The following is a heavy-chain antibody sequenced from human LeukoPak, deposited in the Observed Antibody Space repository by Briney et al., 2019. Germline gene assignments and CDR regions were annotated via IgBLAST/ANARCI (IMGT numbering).Heavy chain of an antibody. Sequence: PGGSLRLSCAASGFTFSSYSMNWVRQAPGKGLEWVSSISSSSSYIYYADSVKGRFTISRDNAKNSLYLQMNSLRAEDTAVYYCARGSGAYYYYMDVWGKGTTVTISS. CDR1: GFTFSSYS. D-gene: IGHD2-15*01. CDR3: ARGSGAYYYYMDV. CDR2: ISSSSSYI. V-gene: IGHV3-21*01. J-gene: IGHJ6*03.